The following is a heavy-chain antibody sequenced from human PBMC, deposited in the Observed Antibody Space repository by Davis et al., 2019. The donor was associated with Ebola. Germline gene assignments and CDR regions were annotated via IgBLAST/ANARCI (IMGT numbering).Heavy chain of an antibody. D-gene: IGHD3-9*01. CDR3: ARDFDGGNYYFDY. V-gene: IGHV1-69*13. Sequence: SVKVSCKTSGGSFSSHPISWVRQAPRQGLEWMGGIIPTFDTPHYAQKFQGRITITADASTSTAYMELGSLRSEDAATYFCARDFDGGNYYFDYWGPGTPVTVPS. CDR1: GGSFSSHP. J-gene: IGHJ4*02. CDR2: IIPTFDTP.